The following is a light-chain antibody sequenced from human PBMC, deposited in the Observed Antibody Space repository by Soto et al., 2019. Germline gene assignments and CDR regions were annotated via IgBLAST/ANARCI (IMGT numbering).Light chain of an antibody. CDR2: WAS. V-gene: IGKV4-1*01. CDR3: QQYYTTPYT. Sequence: DIVMTQSPDSLAVSLGERGTINCKSSQSVLYSSNNSNYLAWYQQKAGQPPKLLIYWASTRESGVPDRFSGSGSGTDFTLTISSLQAEDVAVYYCQQYYTTPYTFGQGTKLEIK. J-gene: IGKJ2*01. CDR1: QSVLYSSNNSNY.